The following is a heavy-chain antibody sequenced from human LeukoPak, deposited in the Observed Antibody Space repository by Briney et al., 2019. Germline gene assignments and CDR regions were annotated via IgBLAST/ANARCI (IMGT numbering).Heavy chain of an antibody. CDR3: ARSSGTGTFSY. Sequence: SETLSLTCTVSGVSISRCTYYWAWIRQPPGKGLEWIGSVYYGRSPYFNPSLESRATISVDTSKNHFSLKMSSVTAADTAVYYCARSSGTGTFSYWGQGTLVTVSS. CDR1: GVSISRCTYY. J-gene: IGHJ4*02. V-gene: IGHV4-39*02. CDR2: VYYGRSP. D-gene: IGHD6-25*01.